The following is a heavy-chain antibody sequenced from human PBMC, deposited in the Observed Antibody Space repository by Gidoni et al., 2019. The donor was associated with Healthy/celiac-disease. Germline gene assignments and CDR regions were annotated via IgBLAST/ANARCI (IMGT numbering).Heavy chain of an antibody. CDR1: GRTFSSYA. J-gene: IGHJ6*02. CDR3: ARDGRVVAARPEPYYYYYGMDV. D-gene: IGHD6-6*01. Sequence: QVQLVQSGAEVKKPGSSVKVSCKASGRTFSSYAISWVRQAPGQGLEWMGGIIPIFGTANYAQKFQGRVTITADESTSTAYMELSSLRSEDTAVYYCARDGRVVAARPEPYYYYYGMDVWGQGTTVTVSS. CDR2: IIPIFGTA. V-gene: IGHV1-69*01.